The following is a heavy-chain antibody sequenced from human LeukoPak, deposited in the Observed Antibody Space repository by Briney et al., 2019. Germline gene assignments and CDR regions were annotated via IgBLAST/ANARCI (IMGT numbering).Heavy chain of an antibody. Sequence: SETLSLTCAVYGGSFSGYYWSWIRQPPGKGLEWIGEINHSGSTNYNPSLKSRVTISVDTSKNQFSLKLSSVTATDTAVYYCAKLSGNYYYYYMDVWGKGTTVTVSS. J-gene: IGHJ6*03. D-gene: IGHD1-26*01. V-gene: IGHV4-34*01. CDR1: GGSFSGYY. CDR3: AKLSGNYYYYYMDV. CDR2: INHSGST.